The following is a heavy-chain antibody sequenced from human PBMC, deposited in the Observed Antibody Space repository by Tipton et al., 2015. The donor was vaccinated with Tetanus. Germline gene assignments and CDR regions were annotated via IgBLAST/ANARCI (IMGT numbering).Heavy chain of an antibody. CDR2: IFPDDSDT. CDR3: ARMYSTSSPFDH. Sequence: VQLVQSGADVKKPAESLTISCKASGYSFTSHWIGWVRQMPGKGLEWMGMIFPDDSDTRYSPSLQGHVTFSVDKSTSTVYLQWSSLKASDTAMYFCARMYSTSSPFDHWGQGTLGAVSS. D-gene: IGHD6-6*01. CDR1: GYSFTSHW. V-gene: IGHV5-51*01. J-gene: IGHJ4*02.